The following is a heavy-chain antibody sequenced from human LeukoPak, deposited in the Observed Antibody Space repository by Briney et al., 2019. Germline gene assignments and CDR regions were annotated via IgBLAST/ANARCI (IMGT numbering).Heavy chain of an antibody. J-gene: IGHJ4*02. CDR2: ISGSGGSS. Sequence: GGSLRLSCAASGFTFSSYAMSWVRQAPGKGLEWVSAISGSGGSSYYADSVKGRFTISRDNSKNTLYLQMNSLRAEDTAVYYCAKASLRYFDWLFDYWGQGTLVTVSS. V-gene: IGHV3-23*01. CDR1: GFTFSSYA. D-gene: IGHD3-9*01. CDR3: AKASLRYFDWLFDY.